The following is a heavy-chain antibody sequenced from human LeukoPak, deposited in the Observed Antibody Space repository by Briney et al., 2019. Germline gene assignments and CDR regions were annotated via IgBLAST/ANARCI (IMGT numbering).Heavy chain of an antibody. Sequence: PSETLSLTCTVSGGSITSSGFYTGWIRHPPGKGLEWIGNIHYTVITSYNPSLKSRVTISVDTSKNQFSLRLSSVTAADTAVYYCARRGDAGDGRFDPWGQGTLVTVFS. CDR1: GGSITSSGFY. J-gene: IGHJ5*02. V-gene: IGHV4-39*01. CDR2: IHYTVIT. D-gene: IGHD4-17*01. CDR3: ARRGDAGDGRFDP.